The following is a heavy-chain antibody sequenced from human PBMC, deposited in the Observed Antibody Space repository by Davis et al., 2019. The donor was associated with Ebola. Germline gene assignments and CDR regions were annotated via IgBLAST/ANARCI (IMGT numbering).Heavy chain of an antibody. CDR1: GFSFDIFS. CDR2: ISGSGNTA. CDR3: ARAGISRSSSHYYYGMDV. Sequence: GESLKISCAASGFSFDIFSMSWVRQAPGKGPEWVASISGSGNTAYYINSVKGRFTISRDNSKNTLYLQMNSLRAEDTAVYYCARAGISRSSSHYYYGMDVWGKGTTVTVSS. J-gene: IGHJ6*04. V-gene: IGHV3-23*01. D-gene: IGHD6-6*01.